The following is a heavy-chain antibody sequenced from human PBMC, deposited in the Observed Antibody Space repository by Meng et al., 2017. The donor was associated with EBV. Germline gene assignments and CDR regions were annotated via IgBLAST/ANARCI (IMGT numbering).Heavy chain of an antibody. CDR2: LIPMSGAP. D-gene: IGHD3-10*01. Sequence: QVQVEQSGGEVKRLGSSVKISCKTSGGPFRSDAVSWVRQGPGQGLEWLGGLIPMSGAPHYAQKFQDRVTITADEYTRTHYMELSSLRSDDTAMYYCASESGRGFTPDFWGQGALVTVSS. CDR3: ASESGRGFTPDF. V-gene: IGHV1-69*01. J-gene: IGHJ4*02. CDR1: GGPFRSDA.